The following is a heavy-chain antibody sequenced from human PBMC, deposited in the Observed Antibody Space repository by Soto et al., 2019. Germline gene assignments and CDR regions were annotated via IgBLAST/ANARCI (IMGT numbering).Heavy chain of an antibody. D-gene: IGHD3-22*01. CDR2: IYPGDSDT. V-gene: IGHV5-51*01. CDR3: ARQLDSSGYYWAI. Sequence: GESLKISCKASGYRFNSNWIGWVRQMPGKGLEWMGIIYPGDSDTRYSPSFQGQVTISADKSISTAYLQWSSLKASDTAMYYCARQLDSSGYYWAIWGQGTMVTVSS. J-gene: IGHJ3*02. CDR1: GYRFNSNW.